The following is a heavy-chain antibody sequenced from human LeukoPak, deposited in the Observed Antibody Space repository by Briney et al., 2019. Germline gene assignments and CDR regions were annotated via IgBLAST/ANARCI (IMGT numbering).Heavy chain of an antibody. CDR3: ARAGKGADAFDI. J-gene: IGHJ3*02. V-gene: IGHV1-46*01. Sequence: ASVKVSCKASGGTFSSYAISWVRQAPGQGLEWMGIINPSGGSTSYAQKFQGRVTMTRDTSTSTVYMELSSLRSEDTAVYYCARAGKGADAFDIWGQGTMVTVSS. D-gene: IGHD3-10*01. CDR1: GGTFSSYA. CDR2: INPSGGST.